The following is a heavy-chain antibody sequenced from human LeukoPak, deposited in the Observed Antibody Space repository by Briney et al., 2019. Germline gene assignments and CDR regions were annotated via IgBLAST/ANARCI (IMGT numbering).Heavy chain of an antibody. Sequence: PGGSLRVSCAASGFTLSRYRMCWVRQAPGKGREWVSHIKQDGSEKYYVDSVKGRFTISRDNAKNSLYLQMNSLRAEDTAVYYCARSTRRSGSYGNFDYWGQGTLVTVSS. CDR1: GFTLSRYR. CDR3: ARSTRRSGSYGNFDY. D-gene: IGHD1-26*01. V-gene: IGHV3-7*01. J-gene: IGHJ4*02. CDR2: IKQDGSEK.